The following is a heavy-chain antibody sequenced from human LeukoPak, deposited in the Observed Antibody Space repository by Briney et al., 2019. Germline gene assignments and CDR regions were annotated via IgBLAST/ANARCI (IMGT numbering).Heavy chain of an antibody. J-gene: IGHJ4*02. CDR3: ASGWQDDY. V-gene: IGHV3-23*01. CDR1: GFTFSSYA. D-gene: IGHD6-19*01. Sequence: GXSLRLSCAASGFTFSSYAMTWVRQAPGKGLEWVSTNSGSAGSTFYADSVEGRFTISRDNSKNTLYLQMNSLRAEDAAVYYCASGWQDDYWGQGTLVTVSS. CDR2: NSGSAGST.